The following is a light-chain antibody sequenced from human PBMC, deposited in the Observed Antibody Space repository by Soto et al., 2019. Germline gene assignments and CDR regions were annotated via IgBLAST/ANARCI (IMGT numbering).Light chain of an antibody. CDR2: DVT. CDR1: SSDVGGYNF. V-gene: IGLV2-8*01. CDR3: SSYAGSSIPVA. J-gene: IGLJ2*01. Sequence: QSVLTQPPSASGSPGQSDTISCTGASSDVGGYNFVSWYQHHPGKAPRLMIYDVTQRPSGVPDRFSGSKSGNSASLTVAGLQVDDEAYYYCSSYAGSSIPVAFGGGTKLTVL.